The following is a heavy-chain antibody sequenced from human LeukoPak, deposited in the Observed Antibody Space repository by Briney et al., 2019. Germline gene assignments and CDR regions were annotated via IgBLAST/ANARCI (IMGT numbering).Heavy chain of an antibody. CDR3: ARSAARTDLDY. CDR2: IYSHDADT. J-gene: IGHJ4*02. V-gene: IGHV5-51*01. D-gene: IGHD6-13*01. Sequence: ESLKLSCKGSGYSFISYWIGRVRQMPGKGLEWMGIIYSHDADTRYSPSFQGQVTISADKSISTAYLQWSSLKASDTAMYYCARSAARTDLDYWGQGTLVTVSS. CDR1: GYSFISYW.